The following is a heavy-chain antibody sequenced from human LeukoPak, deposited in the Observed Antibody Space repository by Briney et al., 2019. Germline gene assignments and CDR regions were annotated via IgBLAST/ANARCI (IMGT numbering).Heavy chain of an antibody. CDR1: GYKFSNYW. J-gene: IGHJ5*02. D-gene: IGHD6-13*01. V-gene: IGHV5-51*01. CDR2: IYPDDSDT. Sequence: GESLKISCKGSGYKFSNYWIGWVRQMPGRGLEWMGTIYPDDSDTRYSPSFRGQVTMSADRSINTAYLQWRSPKASDSAMYYCARHEDPISSWYESWGQGTLVTVSS. CDR3: ARHEDPISSWYES.